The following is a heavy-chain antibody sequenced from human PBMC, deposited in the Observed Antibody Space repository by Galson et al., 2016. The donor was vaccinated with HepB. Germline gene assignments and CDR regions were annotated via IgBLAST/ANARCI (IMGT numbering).Heavy chain of an antibody. Sequence: SVKVSCKASGYTFTTYGMHWVRQAPGQRLEWMGWINGGIGNTEYSQKFQGRVSITRDKSASTAYMEVSSLTSEDTAVYYCASDCRSATCWPWGYNYFDAWGQGTPVTVSS. J-gene: IGHJ5*02. D-gene: IGHD2-2*01. CDR2: INGGIGNT. CDR3: ASDCRSATCWPWGYNYFDA. CDR1: GYTFTTYG. V-gene: IGHV1-3*01.